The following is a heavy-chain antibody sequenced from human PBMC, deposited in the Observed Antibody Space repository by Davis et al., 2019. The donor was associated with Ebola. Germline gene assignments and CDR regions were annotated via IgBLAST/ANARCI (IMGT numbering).Heavy chain of an antibody. J-gene: IGHJ5*02. Sequence: SVKVSCKASGGTFSSYAISWVRQAPGQGLEWMGRIIPILGIANYAQKFQGRVTITADKSTSTAYMELSSLRSEETAVYYWARDSPDTAMVIANWFDPWGQGTLVTVSS. V-gene: IGHV1-69*04. D-gene: IGHD5-18*01. CDR1: GGTFSSYA. CDR2: IIPILGIA. CDR3: ARDSPDTAMVIANWFDP.